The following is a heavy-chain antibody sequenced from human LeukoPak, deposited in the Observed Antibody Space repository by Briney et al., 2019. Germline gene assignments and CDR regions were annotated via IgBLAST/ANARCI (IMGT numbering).Heavy chain of an antibody. J-gene: IGHJ4*02. Sequence: GGSLRLSCAASGFTFSSYWMSWVRQAPGKGLEWVANIKQDGSEKYYVDSVKGPFTISRDNAKNSLYLQMNSLRAEDTAVYYCARGGPYCSGGSCAVRYWGQGTLVTVSS. V-gene: IGHV3-7*03. CDR2: IKQDGSEK. CDR1: GFTFSSYW. D-gene: IGHD2-15*01. CDR3: ARGGPYCSGGSCAVRY.